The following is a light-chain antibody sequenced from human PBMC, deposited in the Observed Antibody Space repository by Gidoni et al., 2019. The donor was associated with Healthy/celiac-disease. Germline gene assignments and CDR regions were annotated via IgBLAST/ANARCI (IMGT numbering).Light chain of an antibody. CDR1: KLGDKY. CDR2: QDS. Sequence: SYELTQPPSVSGSPGQTASITCSGDKLGDKYACWSQQKPGQSPVLVIYQDSKRPSGIPERFSGSTSGNTATLTISGTQAMDEADYYCQAWDSSTAVFGGGTKLTVL. J-gene: IGLJ2*01. V-gene: IGLV3-1*01. CDR3: QAWDSSTAV.